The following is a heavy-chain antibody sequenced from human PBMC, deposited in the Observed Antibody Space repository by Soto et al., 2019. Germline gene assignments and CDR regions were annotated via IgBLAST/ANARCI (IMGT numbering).Heavy chain of an antibody. D-gene: IGHD6-13*01. CDR3: ARDSSRWYNAFDI. J-gene: IGHJ3*02. CDR1: GFTFSSYS. Sequence: GGSLRLSCAASGFTFSSYSMNWVRQAPGKGLEWVSSISSSSSYIYYADSVKGRFTISRGNAKNSLYLQMNSLRAEDTAVYYCARDSSRWYNAFDIWGQGTMVTVSS. V-gene: IGHV3-21*01. CDR2: ISSSSSYI.